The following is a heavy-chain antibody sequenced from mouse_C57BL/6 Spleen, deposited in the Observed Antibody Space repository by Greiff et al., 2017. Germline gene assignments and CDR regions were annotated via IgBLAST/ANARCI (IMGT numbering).Heavy chain of an antibody. V-gene: IGHV1-39*01. D-gene: IGHD4-1*01. CDR2: INPNYGTT. CDR3: ARRTGTREGYYFDY. Sequence: VQLQQPGPELVKPGASVKISCKASGYSFTDYNMNWVKQSNGKSLEWIGVINPNYGTTSYNQKFKGKATLTVDQTPSTAYMQRNSRTSEDSAVYYCARRTGTREGYYFDYWGQGTTLTVSS. J-gene: IGHJ2*01. CDR1: GYSFTDYN.